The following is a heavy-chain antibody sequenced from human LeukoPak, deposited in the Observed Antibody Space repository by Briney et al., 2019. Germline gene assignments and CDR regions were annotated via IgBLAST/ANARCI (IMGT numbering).Heavy chain of an antibody. V-gene: IGHV1-2*02. Sequence: ASVKVSCKASGYTFTGYYMHWVRQAPGQGLEWMGWINPNSGGTNYAQKFQGRVTMTRDTSISTAYMELSRLRSDDTAVYYCAGDDFWSGYLQLDYWGQGTLVTVSS. CDR2: INPNSGGT. CDR1: GYTFTGYY. D-gene: IGHD3-3*01. CDR3: AGDDFWSGYLQLDY. J-gene: IGHJ4*02.